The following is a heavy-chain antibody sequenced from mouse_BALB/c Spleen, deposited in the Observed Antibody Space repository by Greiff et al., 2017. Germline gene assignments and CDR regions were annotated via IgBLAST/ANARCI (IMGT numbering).Heavy chain of an antibody. CDR2: IDPSNSET. J-gene: IGHJ3*01. V-gene: IGHV1S127*01. CDR1: GYTFTSYW. CDR3: ARGDYGSREPSWFAY. D-gene: IGHD1-1*01. Sequence: QVQLQQSGPELVRPGASVKMSCKASGYTFTSYWMHWVKQRPGQGLEWIGMIDPSNSETRLNQKFKDKATLNVDKSSNTAYMQLSSLTSEDSAVYYCARGDYGSREPSWFAYWGQGTLVTVSA.